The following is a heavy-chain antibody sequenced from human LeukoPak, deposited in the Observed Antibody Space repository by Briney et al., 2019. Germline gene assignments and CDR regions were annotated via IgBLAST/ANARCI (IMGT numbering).Heavy chain of an antibody. CDR1: GGSISSSSYY. CDR2: FFYRGST. CDR3: ATQWDDSYYYIDV. J-gene: IGHJ6*03. Sequence: PSETLSLTCTVSGGSISSSSYYWGWIRQPPGKGLEWVGNFFYRGSTYYNPSLRSRVTISVDTSKNQFSLKLSSVTAADTAVYYCATQWDDSYYYIDVWGNGTTVTVSS. V-gene: IGHV4-39*07. D-gene: IGHD1-26*01.